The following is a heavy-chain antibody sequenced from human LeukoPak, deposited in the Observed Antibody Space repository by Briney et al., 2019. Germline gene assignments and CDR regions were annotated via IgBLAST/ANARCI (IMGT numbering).Heavy chain of an antibody. V-gene: IGHV3-13*01. CDR1: GFTFSSYD. CDR3: ARPLSDSGYDFLSF. Sequence: GGSLRLSCAASGFTFSSYDMHWVRQATGKGLEWVSAIGTAGDTYYPGSVKGRFTISRDTSKNTLYLQMNSLRSDDTAVYYCARPLSDSGYDFLSFWGQGTLVTVSS. J-gene: IGHJ4*02. CDR2: IGTAGDT. D-gene: IGHD5-12*01.